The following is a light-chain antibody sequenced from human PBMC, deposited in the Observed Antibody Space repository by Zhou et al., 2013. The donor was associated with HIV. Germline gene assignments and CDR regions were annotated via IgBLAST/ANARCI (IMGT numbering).Light chain of an antibody. CDR2: AAS. CDR3: QQANSFPLT. J-gene: IGKJ4*01. CDR1: QSISNY. Sequence: DFQMTQSPSSLSASVGDRVTITCRASQSISNYLNWYQQKPGKAPKLLIYAASSLQSGVPSRFSGSGSGTDFTLTISSLQPEDFATYYCQQANSFPLTFGGGTKVEIK. V-gene: IGKV1-39*01.